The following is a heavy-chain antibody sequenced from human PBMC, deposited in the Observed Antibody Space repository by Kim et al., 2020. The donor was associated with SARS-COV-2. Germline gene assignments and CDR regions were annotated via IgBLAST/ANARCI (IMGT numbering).Heavy chain of an antibody. CDR1: GGSISSDQYY. D-gene: IGHD3-10*01. CDR2: IYYSGST. V-gene: IGHV4-30-4*08. Sequence: SETLSRTCTVSGGSISSDQYYWSWIRQPPGKGLEWIGYIYYSGSTFYKSPFRSRLTMSVDPSKSQFSLRLSSVTATDTATYYCARGTISGLGSYFLFYW. J-gene: IGHJ2*01. CDR3: ARGTISGLGSYFLFYW.